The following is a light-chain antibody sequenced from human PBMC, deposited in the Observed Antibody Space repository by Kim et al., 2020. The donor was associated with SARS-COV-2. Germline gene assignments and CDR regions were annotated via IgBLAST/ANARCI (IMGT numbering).Light chain of an antibody. CDR3: SSYTTSKSLVI. J-gene: IGLJ2*01. V-gene: IGLV2-14*03. Sequence: QSITIPCSGTRTDIGSYNYVSWYQQHPGKAPTLIIFDVSSRPSGVSPRFSGSKSGNMASLSISGLQADDEADYFCSSYTTSKSLVIFGGGTKLTVL. CDR1: RTDIGSYNY. CDR2: DVS.